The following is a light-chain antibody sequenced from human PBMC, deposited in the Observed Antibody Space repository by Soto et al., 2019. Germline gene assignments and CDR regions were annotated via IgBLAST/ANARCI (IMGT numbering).Light chain of an antibody. CDR3: EQYGSSPRT. V-gene: IGKV3-20*01. Sequence: EIVMTQSSATLSVSPGERVILSCRAGQSIDSDLAWYQQKPGQGPRFLIYEASTRATGIPARFSGSGSGTDFTLTISRLEPEDFAVYYCEQYGSSPRTFGQGTKVDIK. CDR1: QSIDSD. J-gene: IGKJ1*01. CDR2: EAS.